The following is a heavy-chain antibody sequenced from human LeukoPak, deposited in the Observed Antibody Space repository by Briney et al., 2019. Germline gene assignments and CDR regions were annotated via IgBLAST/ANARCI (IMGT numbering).Heavy chain of an antibody. V-gene: IGHV3-23*01. J-gene: IGHJ4*02. D-gene: IGHD2-21*02. CDR2: ISGGRGGT. CDR3: ATSYCGGDCFSTFAY. Sequence: SWVRXAXGXGLEWVSRISGGRGGTFYADSVKGRFTISRDNSRNTLYLQMNSLRAEDTAIYYCATSYCGGDCFSTFAYWGQGTLVTVSS.